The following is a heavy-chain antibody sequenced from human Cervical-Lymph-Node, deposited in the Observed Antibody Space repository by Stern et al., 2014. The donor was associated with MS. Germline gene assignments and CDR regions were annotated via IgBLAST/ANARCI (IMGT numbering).Heavy chain of an antibody. V-gene: IGHV4-59*08. J-gene: IGHJ4*02. CDR1: GGSISSNY. Sequence: VQLEESGPGLVKPSETLSLTCTVSGGSISSNYWSWIRQPPGKGLEWIGYLYYSGNTNYNPSLKSRVTTSVDTSKNPFSLSPRSVTAADTAVYYCARHGPPRRRDDSNHPNFDYWGPGTLVAVSS. D-gene: IGHD5-24*01. CDR3: ARHGPPRRRDDSNHPNFDY. CDR2: LYYSGNT.